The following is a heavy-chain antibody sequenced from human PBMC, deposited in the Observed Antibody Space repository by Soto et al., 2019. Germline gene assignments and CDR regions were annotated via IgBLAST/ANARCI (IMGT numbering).Heavy chain of an antibody. V-gene: IGHV1-3*01. CDR3: ARFMGGAYGMDI. D-gene: IGHD2-15*01. CDR1: GYTFTGYS. CDR2: LNAANGNT. J-gene: IGHJ6*02. Sequence: ASVKVSCKASGYTFTGYSMHWVHQAPGQRLEWMGWLNAANGNTKYSQKFQGRVTITRDTSASTAYMELSSLRSEDTAVYYCARFMGGAYGMDIWGQGTTVTVSS.